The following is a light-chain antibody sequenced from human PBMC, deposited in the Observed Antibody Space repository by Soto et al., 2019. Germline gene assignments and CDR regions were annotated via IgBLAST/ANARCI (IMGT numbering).Light chain of an antibody. Sequence: DIQMTQNPSSLSASVGDRVTITCRASQNINNYLNWYQQKPGKAPKLLIYAASTLQSGVPSRFSGSGSGTDFTLTISCLQSEDFATYYCQQYYSYPITFGQGRRLEI. V-gene: IGKV1-39*01. J-gene: IGKJ5*01. CDR1: QNINNY. CDR2: AAS. CDR3: QQYYSYPIT.